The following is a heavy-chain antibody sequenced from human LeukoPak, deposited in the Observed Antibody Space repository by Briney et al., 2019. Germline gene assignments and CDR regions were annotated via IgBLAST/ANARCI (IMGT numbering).Heavy chain of an antibody. CDR3: ARGGGRAITIFGVVIYDSSYDYGFFDY. J-gene: IGHJ4*02. V-gene: IGHV3-30-3*01. D-gene: IGHD3-3*01. CDR2: ISYDGSNK. Sequence: GGSLRLSCAASGFTFSSYAMHWVRQAPGKGLEWVAVISYDGSNKYYADSVKGRFTISRDNSKNTLYLQMNSLRAEDTAVYYCARGGGRAITIFGVVIYDSSYDYGFFDYWGQGTLVTVSP. CDR1: GFTFSSYA.